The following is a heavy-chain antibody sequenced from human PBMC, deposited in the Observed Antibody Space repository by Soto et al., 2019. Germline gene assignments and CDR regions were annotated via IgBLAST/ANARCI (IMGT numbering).Heavy chain of an antibody. V-gene: IGHV1-69*13. CDR3: ARSQGSSTSLEIYYYYYYGMDV. CDR2: IIPIPGTA. J-gene: IGHJ6*02. D-gene: IGHD2-2*01. CDR1: GGTFSSYA. Sequence: ASVKVSCKASGGTFSSYAISWVRQAPGQGLEWMGGIIPIPGTANYAQKFQGRVTITADESTSTAYMELSSLRSEDTAVYYCARSQGSSTSLEIYYYYYYGMDVWGQGTTVTVSS.